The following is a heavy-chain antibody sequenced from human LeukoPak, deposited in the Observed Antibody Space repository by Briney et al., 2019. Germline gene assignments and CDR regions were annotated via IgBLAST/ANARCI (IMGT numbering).Heavy chain of an antibody. V-gene: IGHV1-8*01. J-gene: IGHJ4*02. Sequence: ASVKVSCTASGYTFTSYDINWVRQATGQGPEWMGWMSPNSGTTGYAQKFQGRVTMTRNTAISTAYMELSSLRSEDTAVYYCVRTPPNWGADYWGQGTLVTVSS. CDR1: GYTFTSYD. CDR2: MSPNSGTT. D-gene: IGHD7-27*01. CDR3: VRTPPNWGADY.